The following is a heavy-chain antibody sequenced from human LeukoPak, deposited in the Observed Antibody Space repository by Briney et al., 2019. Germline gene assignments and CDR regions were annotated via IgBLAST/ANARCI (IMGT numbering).Heavy chain of an antibody. CDR1: GFTFSSYA. CDR2: IRSKAYGGTT. D-gene: IGHD2-8*01. J-gene: IGHJ4*02. CDR3: TRANAPAVFDY. Sequence: GGSLRLSCAASGFTFSSYAMSWVRQAPGKGLEWVGFIRSKAYGGTTEYAASVKGRFTISRDDSKGIAYLQMNSLKTEDTAVYYCTRANAPAVFDYWGQGTLVTVSS. V-gene: IGHV3-49*04.